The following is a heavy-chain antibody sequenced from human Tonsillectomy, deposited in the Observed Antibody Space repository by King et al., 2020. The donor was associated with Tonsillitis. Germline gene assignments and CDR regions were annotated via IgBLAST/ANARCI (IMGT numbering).Heavy chain of an antibody. CDR3: ARQYYYDRSGYYTDY. J-gene: IGHJ4*02. CDR1: GGSISSGGYS. D-gene: IGHD3-22*01. CDR2: VSYSGST. V-gene: IGHV4-30-4*07. Sequence: QLQESGPGLVKPSQTLSLTCAVSGGSISSGGYSWSWIRQPPGKGLEWIGCVSYSGSTYHNPSLKSRVTISIDTSKNQFSLKLSSVTAADTAVYYCARQYYYDRSGYYTDYWGQGTLVTVSS.